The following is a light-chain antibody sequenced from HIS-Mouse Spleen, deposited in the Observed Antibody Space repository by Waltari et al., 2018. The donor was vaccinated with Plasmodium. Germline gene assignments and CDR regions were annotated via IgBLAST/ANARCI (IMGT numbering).Light chain of an antibody. Sequence: SYELTQPPSVSVSPGQTARITCSGDALPKQYAYWYQQKPGQAPVLVIYKDSERPSGIPERFSGASSGTTVTLTISGGQAEDDADYYCQSADSSGTYRVFGGGTKLTVL. CDR1: ALPKQY. CDR2: KDS. CDR3: QSADSSGTYRV. V-gene: IGLV3-25*03. J-gene: IGLJ2*01.